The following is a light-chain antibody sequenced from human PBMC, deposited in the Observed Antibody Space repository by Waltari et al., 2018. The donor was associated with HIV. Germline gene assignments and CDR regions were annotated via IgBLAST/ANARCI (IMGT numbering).Light chain of an antibody. CDR2: GAS. V-gene: IGKV3-20*01. Sequence: EIVLTQSPGTLSVSPGARATLSCRASQTISNNYLAWYQQKPGQAPRLLISGASTRATGIPDRFSGSGSGTHFTLTITRLEPEDSAVYFCQQYSLTPLSFGGGTKVEFK. CDR3: QQYSLTPLS. CDR1: QTISNNY. J-gene: IGKJ4*01.